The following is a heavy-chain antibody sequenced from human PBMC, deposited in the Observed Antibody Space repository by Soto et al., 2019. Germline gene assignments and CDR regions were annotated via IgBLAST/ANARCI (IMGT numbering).Heavy chain of an antibody. J-gene: IGHJ4*02. Sequence: PGGSLRLSCAASGFTFSSYAMSWVRQAPGKGLEWVSAISGSGGSTYYADSVKGRFTISRDNSKNTLYLQMNSLRAEDTAVYYCAKVPNGSLALGGFDYWGQGTLLTVYS. CDR1: GFTFSSYA. D-gene: IGHD3-10*01. CDR3: AKVPNGSLALGGFDY. CDR2: ISGSGGST. V-gene: IGHV3-23*01.